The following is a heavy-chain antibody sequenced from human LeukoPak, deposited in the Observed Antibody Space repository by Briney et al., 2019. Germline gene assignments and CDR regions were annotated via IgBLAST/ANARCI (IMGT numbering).Heavy chain of an antibody. CDR1: GGSFSGYY. D-gene: IGHD3-10*01. CDR3: ARGSLLLWFGELLYNNWFDP. Sequence: SETLSLTCAVYGGSFSGYYWSWIRQPPGKGLEWIGEINHSGSTNYNPSLKSRVTISVDTSKNQFSLKLSSVTAADTAVYYCARGSLLLWFGELLYNNWFDPWGQGTLVTVSS. CDR2: INHSGST. J-gene: IGHJ5*02. V-gene: IGHV4-34*01.